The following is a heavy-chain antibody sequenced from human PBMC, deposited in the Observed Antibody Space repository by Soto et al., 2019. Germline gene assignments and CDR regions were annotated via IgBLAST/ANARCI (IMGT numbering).Heavy chain of an antibody. D-gene: IGHD5-12*01. Sequence: VGSLRLSCAASGFTFSSYSMNWVRQAPGKGLEWVSSISSSSSYIYYADSVKGRFTISRDNAKNSLYLQMNSLRAEDTAVYYCAREGYSGYEGGYYFDYWGQGTLVTVSS. CDR1: GFTFSSYS. CDR3: AREGYSGYEGGYYFDY. J-gene: IGHJ4*02. V-gene: IGHV3-21*01. CDR2: ISSSSSYI.